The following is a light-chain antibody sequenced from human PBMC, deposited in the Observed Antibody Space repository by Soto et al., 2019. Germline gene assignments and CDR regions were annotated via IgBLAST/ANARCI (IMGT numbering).Light chain of an antibody. Sequence: QPVLTQSPSASASLGASVKLTCTLSSGHSSYAIAWHQQQPEKGPRYLMKLNSDGSHSKGDGIPDRFSGSSSGAERYLIICGLQSEDEADYYWQTWGTGIHVFGTGTKLTVL. CDR1: SGHSSYA. J-gene: IGLJ1*01. CDR2: LNSDGSH. CDR3: QTWGTGIHV. V-gene: IGLV4-69*01.